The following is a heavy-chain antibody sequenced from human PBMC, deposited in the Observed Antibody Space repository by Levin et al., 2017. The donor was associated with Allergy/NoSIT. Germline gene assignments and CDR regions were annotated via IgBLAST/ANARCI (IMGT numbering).Heavy chain of an antibody. D-gene: IGHD3-10*01. V-gene: IGHV1-69*13. CDR1: GGTFSNYA. CDR3: ARVRAYYYGSGSYYDY. Sequence: PLASVKVSCKVSGGTFSNYAISWVRQAPGQGLEWMGGIIPIFGTANYAQKFQGRVTITADESTSTAYMELSSLRSEDTTVYYCARVRAYYYGSGSYYDYWGQGTLVTVSS. J-gene: IGHJ4*02. CDR2: IIPIFGTA.